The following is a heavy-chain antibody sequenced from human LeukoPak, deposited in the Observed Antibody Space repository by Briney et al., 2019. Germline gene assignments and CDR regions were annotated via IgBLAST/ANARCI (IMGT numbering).Heavy chain of an antibody. D-gene: IGHD3-22*01. CDR2: ISGSGGST. V-gene: IGHV3-23*01. CDR3: AKRVYGSSGSWGYFDY. Sequence: GGSLRLSCAASGFTFSSYAMSWVRQAPGKGLEWVSAISGSGGSTYYADSVKGRFTISRDNSKNTLYLQMNSLRAEDTAVYYCAKRVYGSSGSWGYFDYWGQGTLVTVSS. CDR1: GFTFSSYA. J-gene: IGHJ4*02.